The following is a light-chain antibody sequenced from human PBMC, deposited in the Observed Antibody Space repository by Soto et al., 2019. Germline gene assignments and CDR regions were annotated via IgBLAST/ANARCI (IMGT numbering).Light chain of an antibody. Sequence: QSALTQPPSVSGAPGQRVTISCTGSSSNTGAGYNVHWYQQLPGTAPKLLIFDNRHRPSGVPDRFSGSKSGTSASLAITGLQAEDEGDYYCQSYDSSLSGSWVFGGGTQLTVL. CDR3: QSYDSSLSGSWV. CDR2: DNR. V-gene: IGLV1-40*01. J-gene: IGLJ3*02. CDR1: SSNTGAGYN.